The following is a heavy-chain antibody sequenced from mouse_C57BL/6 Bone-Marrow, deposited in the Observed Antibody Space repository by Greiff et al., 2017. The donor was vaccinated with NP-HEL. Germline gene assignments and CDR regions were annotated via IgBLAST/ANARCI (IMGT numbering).Heavy chain of an antibody. CDR1: GFTFSDYG. CDR3: ARRDYYYGSSYLGAMDY. J-gene: IGHJ4*01. D-gene: IGHD1-1*01. CDR2: ISSGSSTI. Sequence: EVMLVESGGGLVKPGGSLKLSCAASGFTFSDYGMHWVRQAPEKGLEWVAYISSGSSTIYYADTVKGRFTISRDNAKNTLFLQMTSLRSEDTAMYYCARRDYYYGSSYLGAMDYWGQGTSVTVSS. V-gene: IGHV5-17*01.